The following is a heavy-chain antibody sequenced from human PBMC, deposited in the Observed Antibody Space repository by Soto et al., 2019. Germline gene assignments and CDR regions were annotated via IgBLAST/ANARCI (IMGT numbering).Heavy chain of an antibody. Sequence: GGSLRLSCAASGFTFSSYWMSWVRQAPGKGLEWVANIKQDGSEKYYGYYVKGRFTISRHNAKNSLYVQMNSLRAEDTAVYYCARGVMDVVPAAIGYYYYYIDVWGKGTTVTVSS. CDR3: ARGVMDVVPAAIGYYYYYIDV. CDR2: IKQDGSEK. V-gene: IGHV3-7*01. D-gene: IGHD2-2*01. J-gene: IGHJ6*03. CDR1: GFTFSSYW.